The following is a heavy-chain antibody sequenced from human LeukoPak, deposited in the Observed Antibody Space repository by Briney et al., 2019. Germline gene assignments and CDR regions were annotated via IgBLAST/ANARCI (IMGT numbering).Heavy chain of an antibody. V-gene: IGHV3-33*01. Sequence: GRSLRLSCAASGFTFSSFGVHWVRQAPGKGLEWVAVIWYDGSDKYYVDSVKGRFTISRDNSKITLYLQMNSLRVDDTAVYYCAREQDDGSDIWGQGTMVTVSS. CDR3: AREQDDGSDI. J-gene: IGHJ3*02. CDR1: GFTFSSFG. CDR2: IWYDGSDK.